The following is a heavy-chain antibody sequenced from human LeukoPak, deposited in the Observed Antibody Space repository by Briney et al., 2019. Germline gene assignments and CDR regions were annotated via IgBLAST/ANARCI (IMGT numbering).Heavy chain of an antibody. J-gene: IGHJ4*02. CDR3: ARELRTFDS. V-gene: IGHV3-53*01. D-gene: IGHD3-16*01. CDR1: GFTVSSNY. CDR2: IYSGGST. Sequence: PGGSLRLSCVASGFTVSSNYMSWVRQAPGKGLEWVSVIYSGGSTYYADSVKGRFTISRDNAKNSLYLHMTSLRAEDTAVYYCARELRTFDSWGQGTLVTVSS.